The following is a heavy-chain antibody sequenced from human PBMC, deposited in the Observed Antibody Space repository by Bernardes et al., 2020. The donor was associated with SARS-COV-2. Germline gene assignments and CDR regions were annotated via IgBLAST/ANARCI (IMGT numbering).Heavy chain of an antibody. D-gene: IGHD3-22*01. CDR1: GASVNIGSDY. J-gene: IGHJ4*02. CDR3: ARIKVYYDSNGQPEYYLDD. CDR2: IYTSGST. V-gene: IGHV4-61*02. Sequence: SETLSLTCTVSGASVNIGSDYWNWVRQPAGKGLEWIGRIYTSGSTKYNPSLNGRVTISIDRSMNQFSLKLNSVTAADTAVYYCARIKVYYDSNGQPEYYLDDWGQGTLVTDSS.